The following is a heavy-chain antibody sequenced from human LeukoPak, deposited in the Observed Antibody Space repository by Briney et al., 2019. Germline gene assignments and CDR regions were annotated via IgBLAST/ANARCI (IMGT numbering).Heavy chain of an antibody. V-gene: IGHV4-59*01. CDR2: IYYSGST. CDR3: ARDGGLIVAGATFYWFDP. J-gene: IGHJ5*02. CDR1: GGSISSYY. D-gene: IGHD1-26*01. Sequence: PSETLSLTCTVSGGSISSYYWSWIRQPPGKGLEWIGYIYYSGSTNYNPSLKSRVTISVDTSKNQFSLKLSSVTAEDTAVYHCARDGGLIVAGATFYWFDPWGQGTLVTVSS.